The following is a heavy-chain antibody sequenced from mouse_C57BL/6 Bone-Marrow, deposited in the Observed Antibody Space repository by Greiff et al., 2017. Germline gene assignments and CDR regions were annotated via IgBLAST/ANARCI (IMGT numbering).Heavy chain of an antibody. D-gene: IGHD2-4*01. CDR2: IYPRDGST. CDR1: GYTFTDHT. CDR3: ARRYDYGGAWFAY. J-gene: IGHJ3*01. V-gene: IGHV1-78*01. Sequence: VQLQQSDAELVKPGASVKISCTVSGYTFTDHTIHWMKQRPEQGLEWIGYIYPRDGSTKYNEKFKGKATLTADKSSSTAYMQLNSLTSDDSAVYFCARRYDYGGAWFAYWGQGTLVTVSA.